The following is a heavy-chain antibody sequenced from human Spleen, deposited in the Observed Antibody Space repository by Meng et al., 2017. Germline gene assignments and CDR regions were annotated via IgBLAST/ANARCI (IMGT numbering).Heavy chain of an antibody. CDR2: ISNNGNT. Sequence: QGRLQESGPGLVKPSQTLPLTCAASGGSFSSGGPFWTWIRQHPGKGLEWIGYISNNGNTYYNPSLKSRLSISVDTSRNQFSLRLNSVTAADTAIYYCARDPGGSGTPGVLEYWGQGTLVTVFS. D-gene: IGHD3-10*01. J-gene: IGHJ4*02. V-gene: IGHV4-31*11. CDR1: GGSFSSGGPF. CDR3: ARDPGGSGTPGVLEY.